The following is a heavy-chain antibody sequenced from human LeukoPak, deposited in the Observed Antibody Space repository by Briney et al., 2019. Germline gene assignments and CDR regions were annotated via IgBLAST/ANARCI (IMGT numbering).Heavy chain of an antibody. J-gene: IGHJ6*02. Sequence: WASVKVSCKASGGTFSSYAISWVRQAPGQGLEWMGGIIPIFGTANYAQKFQGRVTITADESTSTAYMELSSLRSEDTAVYYCARTPGMVVVKTFYCMDVWGQGTTVTVSS. D-gene: IGHD3-22*01. CDR2: IIPIFGTA. CDR3: ARTPGMVVVKTFYCMDV. CDR1: GGTFSSYA. V-gene: IGHV1-69*13.